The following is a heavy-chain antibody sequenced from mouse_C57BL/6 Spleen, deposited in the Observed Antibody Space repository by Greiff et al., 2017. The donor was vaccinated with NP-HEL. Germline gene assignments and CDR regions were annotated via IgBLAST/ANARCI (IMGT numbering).Heavy chain of an antibody. CDR1: GFTFSDYG. V-gene: IGHV5-17*01. J-gene: IGHJ2*01. Sequence: EVKLMESGGGLVKPGGSLKLSCAASGFTFSDYGMHWVRQAPEKGLEWVAYISSGSSTIYYADTVKGRFTISRDNAKNTLFLQMTSLRSEDTAMYYCARLGGYSFDYWGQGTTLTVSS. CDR2: ISSGSSTI. D-gene: IGHD1-1*02. CDR3: ARLGGYSFDY.